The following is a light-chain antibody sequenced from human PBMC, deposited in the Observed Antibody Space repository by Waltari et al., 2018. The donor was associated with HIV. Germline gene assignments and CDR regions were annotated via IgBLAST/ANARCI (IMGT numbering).Light chain of an antibody. CDR3: QSYDSSLSGSV. CDR1: SPNIGAGYT. Sequence: QSVLTQPPSVSGAPGQRVTISCTGSSPNIGAGYTVHWYQQLPGTAPELLIYGNNNRPSGVPDRFSGSKSGTSASLAITGLQAEDEADYYCQSYDSSLSGSVFGGGTKLTVL. V-gene: IGLV1-40*01. CDR2: GNN. J-gene: IGLJ2*01.